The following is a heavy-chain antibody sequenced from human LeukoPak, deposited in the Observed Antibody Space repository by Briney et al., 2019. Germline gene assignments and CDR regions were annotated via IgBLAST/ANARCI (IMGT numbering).Heavy chain of an antibody. CDR2: ISGGSSYI. CDR3: LHY. V-gene: IGHV3-21*01. CDR1: GIAVTGNY. Sequence: GGSLRLSCAASGIAVTGNYMSWVRQPPGKGLEWVSSISGGSSYIRYTDSLKGRFTISRDNVKNSVYLQMYFCARDHDSNSASLHYWGQGTLVTVSS. D-gene: IGHD2/OR15-2a*01. J-gene: IGHJ4*02.